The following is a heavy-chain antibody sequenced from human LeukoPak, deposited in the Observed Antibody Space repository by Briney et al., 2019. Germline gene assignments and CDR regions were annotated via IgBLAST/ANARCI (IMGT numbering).Heavy chain of an antibody. CDR2: ISYDGSNK. D-gene: IGHD6-6*01. CDR3: ARDRIPIEYSSSSVVGGLVY. CDR1: GFTFSSYA. Sequence: PGGSLRLSCAASGFTFSSYAMHWVRQAPGKGLEWVAVISYDGSNKYYADSVKGRFTISRDNSKNTLYLQMNSLRAEDTAVYYCARDRIPIEYSSSSVVGGLVYWGQGTLVTVSS. J-gene: IGHJ4*02. V-gene: IGHV3-30-3*01.